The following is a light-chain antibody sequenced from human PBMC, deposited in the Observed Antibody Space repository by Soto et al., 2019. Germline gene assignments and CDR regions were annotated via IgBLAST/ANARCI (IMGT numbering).Light chain of an antibody. J-gene: IGLJ1*01. Sequence: SALTQPACVSGSPGQSITISCTGTSSDVGAYNYVSWYQQHPGEAPKLIIYGVTNRPSGVSYRFSGSKSDYTASLTISGLQAEDEADYYCSSYSTSFFYVFGTGTKVTVL. CDR2: GVT. V-gene: IGLV2-14*01. CDR1: SSDVGAYNY. CDR3: SSYSTSFFYV.